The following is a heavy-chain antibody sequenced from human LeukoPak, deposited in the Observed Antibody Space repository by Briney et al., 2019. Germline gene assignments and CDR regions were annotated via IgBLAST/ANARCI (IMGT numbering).Heavy chain of an antibody. J-gene: IGHJ6*03. CDR3: AREIWFHYYYYMDV. CDR1: GGSINSGGYS. D-gene: IGHD3-10*01. V-gene: IGHV4-30-4*07. Sequence: PSETLSLTCAVSGGSINSGGYSWSWIRQPPGKGLEWIGYIYYSGATYYNPSLKSRVTISVDTSKNQFSLKLSSVTAADTAVYYCAREIWFHYYYYMDVWGKGTTVTVSS. CDR2: IYYSGAT.